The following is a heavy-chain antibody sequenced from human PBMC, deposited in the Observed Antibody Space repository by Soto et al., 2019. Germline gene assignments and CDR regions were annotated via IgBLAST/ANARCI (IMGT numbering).Heavy chain of an antibody. CDR3: ARGLGYCSSTSCPPFDY. CDR2: INPNSGGT. V-gene: IGHV1-2*04. CDR1: GYTFTGYY. J-gene: IGHJ4*02. D-gene: IGHD2-2*01. Sequence: GASVKVSCKASGYTFTGYYMHWVRRAPGQGLEWMGWINPNSGGTNYAQKFQGWVTMTRDTSISTAYMELSRLRSDDTAVYYCARGLGYCSSTSCPPFDYWGQGTLVTVSS.